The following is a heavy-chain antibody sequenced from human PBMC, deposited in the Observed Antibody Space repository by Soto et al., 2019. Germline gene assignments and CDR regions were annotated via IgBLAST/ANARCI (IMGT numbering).Heavy chain of an antibody. V-gene: IGHV4-30-4*01. Sequence: PAETLSLTCTVSGGSISSGDYYWSWIRQPPGKGLEWIGYIYYSGSTYYNPSLKSRVTISVDTSKNQFSLKLSSVTAADTAVYYCASMLGYCSSTSCYGSLDYWGQGILVTVSS. CDR2: IYYSGST. D-gene: IGHD2-2*01. J-gene: IGHJ4*02. CDR3: ASMLGYCSSTSCYGSLDY. CDR1: GGSISSGDYY.